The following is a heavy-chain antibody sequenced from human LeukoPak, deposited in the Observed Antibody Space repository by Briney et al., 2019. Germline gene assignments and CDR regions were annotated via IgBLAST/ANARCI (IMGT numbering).Heavy chain of an antibody. V-gene: IGHV1-69*13. CDR3: ARGISGWDYFDY. J-gene: IGHJ4*02. CDR1: GGTFSSYA. D-gene: IGHD6-19*01. CDR2: IIPIFGTA. Sequence: ASVKVSCKASGGTFSSYAISWVRQAPGQGLEWMGGIIPIFGTANYAQKFQGRVTITADESTSTAYMELSRLRSEDTAVYYCARGISGWDYFDYWGQGTLVTVSS.